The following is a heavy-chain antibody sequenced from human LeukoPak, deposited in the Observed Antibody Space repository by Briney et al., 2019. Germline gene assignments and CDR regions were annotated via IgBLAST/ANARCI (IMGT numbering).Heavy chain of an antibody. CDR3: TTPKALVVVAAATPYYYYSRDV. CDR2: IKSKTNARTT. V-gene: IGHV3-15*01. Sequence: PGGSLTLSCAASGVTFSNAWMSWVRQAPGKGLEWVGRIKSKTNARTTDYAAPLKGRFTISRDDSKNTLYLQMNSLKTDVTAVYSCTTPKALVVVAAATPYYYYSRDVRSKPSTVTVYS. D-gene: IGHD2-15*01. CDR1: GVTFSNAW. J-gene: IGHJ6*03.